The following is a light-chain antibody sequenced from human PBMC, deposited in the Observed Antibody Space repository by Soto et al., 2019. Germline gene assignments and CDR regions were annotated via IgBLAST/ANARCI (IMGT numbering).Light chain of an antibody. V-gene: IGKV1-5*03. J-gene: IGKJ1*01. CDR1: QTISSW. CDR2: KAS. CDR3: QHYNSYSEA. Sequence: DIQMTQTQSSLSASVGDRVTITCRAGQTISSWLAWYQQKPGKAPKLLIYKASTLKSGVPSRFSGSGSGTEFTLTISSLQPDDFATYYCQHYNSYSEAFGQGTKVDI.